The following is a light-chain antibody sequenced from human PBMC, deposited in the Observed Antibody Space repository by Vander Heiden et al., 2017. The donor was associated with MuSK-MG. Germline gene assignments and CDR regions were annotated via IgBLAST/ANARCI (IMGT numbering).Light chain of an antibody. J-gene: IGKJ4*01. V-gene: IGKV1-13*02. Sequence: AIQLTQSPSSLSASVGDRVTITCRASQGISSTLAWYQQKPGKAPNLLIFHASSLESGVPSRFSGSGSGTEFTLTISSLQPEDFATYYCQQVYSFPFTFGGGTKVEIK. CDR1: QGISST. CDR3: QQVYSFPFT. CDR2: HAS.